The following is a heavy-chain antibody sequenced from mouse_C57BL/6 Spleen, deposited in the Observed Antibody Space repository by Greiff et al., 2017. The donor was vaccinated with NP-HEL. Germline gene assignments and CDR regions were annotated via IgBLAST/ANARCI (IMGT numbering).Heavy chain of an antibody. V-gene: IGHV1-15*01. CDR3: TSPLLLRYGFDY. CDR2: IDPETGGT. J-gene: IGHJ2*01. Sequence: QVQLQQSGAELVRPGASVTLSCKASGYTFTDYEMHWVKQTPVHGLEWIGAIDPETGGTAYNQKFKGKAILTADKSSSTAYMELRSLTSEDSAVYYCTSPLLLRYGFDYWGQGTTLTVSS. CDR1: GYTFTDYE. D-gene: IGHD1-1*01.